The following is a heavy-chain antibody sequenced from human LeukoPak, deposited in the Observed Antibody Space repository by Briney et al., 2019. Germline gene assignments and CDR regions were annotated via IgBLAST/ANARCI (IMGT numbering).Heavy chain of an antibody. CDR3: AKDNDVVPAATSAPDY. Sequence: PGGSLRLSCAASGFTFSSYAMHWVRQAPGKGLEWVAVISHDGNNKYNADSVKGRFTISRDNSKNTLYLQMNSLRAEDTAVYYCAKDNDVVPAATSAPDYWGQGTLVTVSS. CDR2: ISHDGNNK. J-gene: IGHJ4*02. V-gene: IGHV3-30-3*01. D-gene: IGHD2-2*01. CDR1: GFTFSSYA.